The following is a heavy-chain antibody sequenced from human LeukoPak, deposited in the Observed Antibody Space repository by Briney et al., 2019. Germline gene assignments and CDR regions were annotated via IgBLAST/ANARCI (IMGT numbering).Heavy chain of an antibody. J-gene: IGHJ4*02. D-gene: IGHD1-26*01. Sequence: GGSLRLSCAASGFTFSRYSMNWVRQAPGKGLEWVSGIGGSGSAYYADSVKGRFSISRDNSKNTLYLQMDNLRAEDTAVYYCAKRGAEVGETVAPGDYWGQGTLLTVSS. CDR2: IGGSGSA. V-gene: IGHV3-23*01. CDR1: GFTFSRYS. CDR3: AKRGAEVGETVAPGDY.